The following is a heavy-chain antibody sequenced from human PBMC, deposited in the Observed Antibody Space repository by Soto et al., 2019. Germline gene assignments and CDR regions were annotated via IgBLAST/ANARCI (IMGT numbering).Heavy chain of an antibody. CDR2: IIPIFGTA. J-gene: IGHJ6*02. CDR1: GGTFSSYA. Sequence: SVKVSCKASGGTFSSYAISWVRQAPGQGLEWMGGIIPIFGTANYAQKFQGRVTITADKSTSTAYMELSSLRSEDTAVYYCNIVLMVCAMSYYYYGMDVWGQGTTVTVSS. V-gene: IGHV1-69*06. D-gene: IGHD2-8*01. CDR3: NIVLMVCAMSYYYYGMDV.